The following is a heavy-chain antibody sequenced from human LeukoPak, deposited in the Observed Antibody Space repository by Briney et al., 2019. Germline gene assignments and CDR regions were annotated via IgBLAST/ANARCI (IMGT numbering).Heavy chain of an antibody. CDR2: IYSSGTF. D-gene: IGHD5-24*01. CDR1: GGSISGYY. CDR3: ARGTEMTKIAGHCSFDQ. V-gene: IGHV4-4*07. J-gene: IGHJ4*02. Sequence: KSSETLSLTCSVSGGSISGYYWTWMRQPAGRGLEWIGRIYSSGTFYSNPSLESRVTISLDASNNQFSLKLTSVTAADTAVYYCARGTEMTKIAGHCSFDQWGRGTLVSVSS.